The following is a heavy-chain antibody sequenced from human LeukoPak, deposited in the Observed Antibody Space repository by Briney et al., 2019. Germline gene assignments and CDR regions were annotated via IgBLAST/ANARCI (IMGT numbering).Heavy chain of an antibody. V-gene: IGHV4-38-2*01. Sequence: SETLSLTCAVSGYSISRAFHWGWIRQSPGKGLECLGNIFHTGTTYYNPSLKSRLTISLDTSKNQFSLKLSPVTAADTAVYYCARAGPFCSGGSCYFDSWGQGTLVTVSS. J-gene: IGHJ4*02. CDR1: GYSISRAFH. D-gene: IGHD2-15*01. CDR2: IFHTGTT. CDR3: ARAGPFCSGGSCYFDS.